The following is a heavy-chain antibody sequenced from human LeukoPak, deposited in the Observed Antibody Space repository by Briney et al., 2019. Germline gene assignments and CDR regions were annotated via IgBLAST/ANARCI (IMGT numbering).Heavy chain of an antibody. J-gene: IGHJ4*02. CDR3: ARDPGGTYDC. CDR1: GYTFTDYN. CDR2: INPKTGDT. D-gene: IGHD3-16*01. Sequence: ASVNVSCKASGYTFTDYNLQWLRQAPGQGPEFMGRINPKTGDTKYAQKFQGRVTLTRDTSISTAYMELHSLQFDDTAVYYCARDPGGTYDCWGQGTLVTVSS. V-gene: IGHV1-2*06.